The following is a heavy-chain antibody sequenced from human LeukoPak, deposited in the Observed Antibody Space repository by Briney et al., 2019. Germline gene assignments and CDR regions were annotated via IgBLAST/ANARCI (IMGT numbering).Heavy chain of an antibody. Sequence: GGSLRLSCAASGFTFSSYGMHWVRQAPGKGLEWVAVISYDGSNKYYADSVKGRFTISRDNSKNTLYLQMNSLRAEDTAVYYCAKDRYYYGNYFDCWGQGTLVTVSS. CDR1: GFTFSSYG. V-gene: IGHV3-30*18. D-gene: IGHD3-10*01. J-gene: IGHJ4*02. CDR3: AKDRYYYGNYFDC. CDR2: ISYDGSNK.